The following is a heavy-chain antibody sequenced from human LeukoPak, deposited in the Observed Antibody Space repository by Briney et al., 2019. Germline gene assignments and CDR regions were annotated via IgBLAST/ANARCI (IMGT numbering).Heavy chain of an antibody. CDR3: ARVDYDFWSGNWFDP. V-gene: IGHV4-31*03. Sequence: SQTLSLTCTVSGGSISDGGFYWSWIRQHPEKGLEWIGYIYYSGSTYYNPTLESRVTMSVDTSMKQFSLKLKSVTAADTAVYYCARVDYDFWSGNWFDPWGQGTLVTVSS. D-gene: IGHD3-3*01. CDR1: GGSISDGGFY. J-gene: IGHJ5*02. CDR2: IYYSGST.